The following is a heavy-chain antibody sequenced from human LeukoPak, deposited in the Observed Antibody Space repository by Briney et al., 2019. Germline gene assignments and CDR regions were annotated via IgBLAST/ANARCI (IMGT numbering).Heavy chain of an antibody. CDR2: IYHSGST. CDR1: GGSISSGGYS. D-gene: IGHD3-22*01. J-gene: IGHJ6*02. Sequence: SETLSLTCAVSGGSISSGGYSWSWIRQPPGKGLEWIGYIYHSGSTYYNPSLKSRVTISVDRSKNQFSLKLSSVTAADTAVYYCARGLDYYDSSGPGWMDVWGQGTTVTVSS. CDR3: ARGLDYYDSSGPGWMDV. V-gene: IGHV4-30-2*01.